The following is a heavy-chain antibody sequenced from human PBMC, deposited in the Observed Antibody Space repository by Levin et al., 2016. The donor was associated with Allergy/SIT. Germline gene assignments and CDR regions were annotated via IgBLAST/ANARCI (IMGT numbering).Heavy chain of an antibody. V-gene: IGHV3-7*01. CDR3: ARDTGNGCPGDS. Sequence: GESLKISCAASGFTFSNYWMTWVRQAPGKGLEWVANIKPDGSEKFYVDSVKGRFTISRDNAKSSLYLQMNRLSVEDTALYYCARDTGNGCPGDSWGQGTLVTVSS. CDR1: GFTFSNYW. CDR2: IKPDGSEK. J-gene: IGHJ4*02. D-gene: IGHD6-19*01.